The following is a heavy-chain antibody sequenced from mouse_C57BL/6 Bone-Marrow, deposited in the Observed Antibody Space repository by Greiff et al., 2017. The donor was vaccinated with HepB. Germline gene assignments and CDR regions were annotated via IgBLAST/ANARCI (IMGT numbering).Heavy chain of an antibody. CDR1: GYSFTGYY. V-gene: IGHV1-42*01. D-gene: IGHD2-4*01. CDR3: ARSSYDYDWPY. J-gene: IGHJ4*01. CDR2: INPSTGGT. Sequence: EVQLQQSGPELVKPGASVKISCKASGYSFTGYYMNWVKQSPEKSLEWIGEINPSTGGTTYNQKFKAKATLTVDKSSSTAYMQLKSLTSEDSAVYYCARSSYDYDWPYWGQGTSVTVSS.